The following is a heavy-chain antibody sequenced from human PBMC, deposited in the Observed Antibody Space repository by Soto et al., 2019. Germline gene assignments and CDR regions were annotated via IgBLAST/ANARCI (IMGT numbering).Heavy chain of an antibody. V-gene: IGHV3-30*18. CDR1: GFTFSSYG. D-gene: IGHD5-18*01. CDR3: AKDLGPYSYGYGDY. CDR2: ISYDGSNK. Sequence: QVQLVESGGGVVQPGRSLRLSCAASGFTFSSYGMHWVRQAPGKGLEWVAVISYDGSNKYYADSVKGRFTISRDNSKNTLYLQMNSLRAEDTAVYYCAKDLGPYSYGYGDYWGQGTLVTVSS. J-gene: IGHJ4*02.